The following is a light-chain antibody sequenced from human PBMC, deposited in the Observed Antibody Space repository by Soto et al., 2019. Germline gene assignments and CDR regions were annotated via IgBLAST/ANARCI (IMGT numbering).Light chain of an antibody. V-gene: IGLV4-60*02. CDR3: ETWYSNTRKV. CDR2: LDRSGSY. CDR1: SGHSTYI. J-gene: IGLJ3*02. Sequence: QTVVTQSSSASASLGSSVKLTCILSSGHSTYIIAWHQQQPGKAPRFLMTLDRSGSYNRGSGVPDRFSGSSSGADRYLTISNLQFEDEGDYYCETWYSNTRKVFGGGTKLTVL.